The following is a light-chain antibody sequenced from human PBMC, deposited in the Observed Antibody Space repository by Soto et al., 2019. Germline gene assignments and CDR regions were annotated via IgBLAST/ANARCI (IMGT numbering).Light chain of an antibody. CDR3: QQYNSYSVYT. J-gene: IGKJ2*01. CDR1: QSINNW. CDR2: KTS. V-gene: IGKV1-5*03. Sequence: DIQMTQSPSTLPASVGDRVTITCRASQSINNWLAWYQQKPGKAPKLLIYKTSNLESGVPSRFSGSGSGTEFTLTISCLQPDDFATYYCQQYNSYSVYTFGQGTKVEMK.